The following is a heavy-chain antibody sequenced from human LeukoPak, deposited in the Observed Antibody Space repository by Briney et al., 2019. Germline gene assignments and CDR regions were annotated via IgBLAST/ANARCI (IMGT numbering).Heavy chain of an antibody. Sequence: PGGSLRLSCAASGFTFSSYWLSWVRQAPGKGLEWVANIKQDGSEKYHVDSVKGRFTISRDNAKNSLYLQMNSLRVEDTAVYYCARVRFVGAYYDILTGYYQPIDYWGQGTLVTVSS. J-gene: IGHJ4*02. CDR3: ARVRFVGAYYDILTGYYQPIDY. CDR2: IKQDGSEK. V-gene: IGHV3-7*01. D-gene: IGHD3-9*01. CDR1: GFTFSSYW.